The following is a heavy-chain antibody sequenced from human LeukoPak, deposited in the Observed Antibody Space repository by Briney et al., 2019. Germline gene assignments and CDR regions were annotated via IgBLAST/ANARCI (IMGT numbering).Heavy chain of an antibody. D-gene: IGHD3-3*01. CDR2: IYYSGST. CDR1: GYSISSGYY. J-gene: IGHJ5*02. CDR3: ARHAIFGVALPWFDP. V-gene: IGHV4-38-2*02. Sequence: SETLSLTCSVSGYSISSGYYWGWIRQPPGKGLERIGSIYYSGSTYYNPSLKSRVTISVDTSKNQFSLKLSSVTAADTAVYYCARHAIFGVALPWFDPWGQGTLVTVSS.